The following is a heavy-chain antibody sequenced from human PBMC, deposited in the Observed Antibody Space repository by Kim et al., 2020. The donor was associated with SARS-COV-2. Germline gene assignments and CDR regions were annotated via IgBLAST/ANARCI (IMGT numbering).Heavy chain of an antibody. J-gene: IGHJ6*02. V-gene: IGHV3-21*01. CDR2: ISSSSSYI. D-gene: IGHD3-10*01. CDR3: ARVIMTMVRGVFTHYYGMDV. CDR1: GFTFSSYS. Sequence: GGSLRLSCAASGFTFSSYSMNWVRQAPGKGLEWVSSISSSSSYIYYADSVKGRFTISRDNAKNSLYLQMNSLRAEDTAVYYCARVIMTMVRGVFTHYYGMDVWGQGTTVTVSS.